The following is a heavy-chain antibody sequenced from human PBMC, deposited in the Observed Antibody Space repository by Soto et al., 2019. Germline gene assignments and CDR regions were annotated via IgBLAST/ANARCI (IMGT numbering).Heavy chain of an antibody. CDR2: ISSSSSYI. V-gene: IGHV3-21*01. J-gene: IGHJ4*02. CDR1: GFTFSSYS. CDR3: ASKTYYYGSGLDY. D-gene: IGHD3-10*01. Sequence: PGGSLRLSCAASGFTFSSYSMNWVRQAPGKGLEWVSSISSSSSYIYYADSVKGRFTISRDNAKNSLYLQMNSLRAEDTAVYYCASKTYYYGSGLDYWGQGTLVTVSS.